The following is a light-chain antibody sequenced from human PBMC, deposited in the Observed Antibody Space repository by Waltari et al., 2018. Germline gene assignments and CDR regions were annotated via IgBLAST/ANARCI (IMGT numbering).Light chain of an antibody. J-gene: IGKJ2*01. V-gene: IGKV4-1*01. CDR3: QQYYSPPHT. Sequence: DIVMTQSPDSLAVSLGERATINCKSSQSVLYSSNNKNYLSLYKQKPGQPPKLRIYWASTRECGAPDLFRDSGSGTDFTLTIRSLPAEDVAVYYCQQYYSPPHTFGPGTKLEIK. CDR1: QSVLYSSNNKNY. CDR2: WAS.